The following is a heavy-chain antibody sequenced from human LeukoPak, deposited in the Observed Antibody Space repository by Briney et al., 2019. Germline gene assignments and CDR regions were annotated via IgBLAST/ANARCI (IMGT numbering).Heavy chain of an antibody. J-gene: IGHJ6*02. CDR1: GFSFSSYA. V-gene: IGHV3-30*04. Sequence: SLRLSCAASGFSFSSYAMHWVRQAPGKGLEWVAVISFDGSSKYYADSVKGRFTISRDNSKNTLYLQMHSLRAEDTAIYYCVNRDGGWLQSSGTDVWGQGTAVTVS. CDR3: VNRDGGWLQSSGTDV. CDR2: ISFDGSSK. D-gene: IGHD5-24*01.